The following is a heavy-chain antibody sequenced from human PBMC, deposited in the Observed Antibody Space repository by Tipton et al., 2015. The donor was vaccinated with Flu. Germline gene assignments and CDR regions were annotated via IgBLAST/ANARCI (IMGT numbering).Heavy chain of an antibody. CDR3: ARRRGGSYDGGHDY. V-gene: IGHV3-30-3*01. Sequence: QVQLVQSGGGVVQPGRSLRLSCAASGFTFNSYAMHWVRQAPGKGLEWVAVISYDGSNKYYADSVKGRFTISRDNSKNTLYLQMNSLRGEDTAVYYCARRRGGSYDGGHDYWGQGTLVTVSS. CDR1: GFTFNSYA. J-gene: IGHJ4*02. D-gene: IGHD1-26*01. CDR2: ISYDGSNK.